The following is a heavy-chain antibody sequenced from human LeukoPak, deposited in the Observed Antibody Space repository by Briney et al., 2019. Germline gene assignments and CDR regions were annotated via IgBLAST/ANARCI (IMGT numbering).Heavy chain of an antibody. Sequence: ASVKVSCKASGYTFTSYGISWVRQAPGQGLEWMGWISAYNGNTNYAQKLQGRVTVTTDTSTSTAYMELRSLRSDDTAVYYCARDRRGYCSSTSCYAPYYYGMDVWGQGTTVTVSS. J-gene: IGHJ6*02. CDR2: ISAYNGNT. D-gene: IGHD2-2*03. V-gene: IGHV1-18*01. CDR1: GYTFTSYG. CDR3: ARDRRGYCSSTSCYAPYYYGMDV.